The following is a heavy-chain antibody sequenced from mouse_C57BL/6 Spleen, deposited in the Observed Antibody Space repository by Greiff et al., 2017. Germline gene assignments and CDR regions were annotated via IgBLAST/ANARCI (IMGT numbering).Heavy chain of an antibody. J-gene: IGHJ2*01. V-gene: IGHV14-1*01. CDR2: IEPEDGDT. CDR3: TTEYGSSYKNLDY. CDR1: GFNIKDYY. Sequence: EVQLQQSGAELVRPGASVKLSCTASGFNIKDYYMHWVKQRPEQGLEWIGRIEPEDGDTENAPKFQGKATMTADTSSNTAYLQHSSLTSEDTAVYYCTTEYGSSYKNLDYWGKGTTRTVSS. D-gene: IGHD1-1*01.